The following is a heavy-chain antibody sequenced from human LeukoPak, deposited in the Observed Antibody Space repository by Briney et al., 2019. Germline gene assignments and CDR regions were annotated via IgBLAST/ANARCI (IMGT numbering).Heavy chain of an antibody. Sequence: GESLQISCKGSGYSFTSYWSCWVRQMPGKGVEWVGIIYPGDSDTRYSPSFQGQVNISAEKSNSNAYLQWSSLKASETAMYYCARRGSYYEYWGQGTLVTVSS. J-gene: IGHJ4*02. CDR2: IYPGDSDT. D-gene: IGHD3-16*01. CDR3: ARRGSYYEY. V-gene: IGHV5-51*01. CDR1: GYSFTSYW.